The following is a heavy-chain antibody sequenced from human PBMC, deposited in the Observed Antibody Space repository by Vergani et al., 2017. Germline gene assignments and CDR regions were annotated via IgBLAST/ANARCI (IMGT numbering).Heavy chain of an antibody. CDR2: IYSGGST. Sequence: EVQLVESGGGLVQPGRSLRLSCTASTFTFGDYAMSWFRQAPGKGLEWVSVIYSGGSTSYADSVKGRFTISRDNSKNTLYLQMNSLRAEDTAVYYCARDRAWYCSGGSCYDYWGQGTLVTVSS. D-gene: IGHD2-15*01. CDR1: TFTFGDYA. J-gene: IGHJ4*02. CDR3: ARDRAWYCSGGSCYDY. V-gene: IGHV3-66*02.